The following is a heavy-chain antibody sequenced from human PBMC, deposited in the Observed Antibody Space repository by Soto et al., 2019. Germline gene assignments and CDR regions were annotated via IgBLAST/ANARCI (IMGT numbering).Heavy chain of an antibody. V-gene: IGHV1-69*02. Sequence: SVKVSCKASGGTFSSYTISWVRQAPGQGLEWMGRIIPILGIANYAQKFQGRVTITADKSTSTAYMELSSLRSEDTAVYYCARPKGYYYGSGDAFDIWGQGTMVTVSS. CDR2: IIPILGIA. D-gene: IGHD3-10*01. J-gene: IGHJ3*02. CDR3: ARPKGYYYGSGDAFDI. CDR1: GGTFSSYT.